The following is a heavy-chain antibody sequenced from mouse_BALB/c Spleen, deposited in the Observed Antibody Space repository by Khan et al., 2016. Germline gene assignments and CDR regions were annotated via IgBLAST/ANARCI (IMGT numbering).Heavy chain of an antibody. CDR3: ARSGGNYWFAY. CDR2: ISSGSSTI. Sequence: EVELVVSGGGLVQPGGSRKLSCAASGFTFSGFGMHWVRQAPEKGLEWVAYISSGSSTIYYADQVQGRITISSDHPKNTLFLQMTSLRSDDTAMYYCARSGGNYWFAYWGQGTLVTVSA. CDR1: GFTFSGFG. V-gene: IGHV5-17*02. D-gene: IGHD2-1*01. J-gene: IGHJ3*01.